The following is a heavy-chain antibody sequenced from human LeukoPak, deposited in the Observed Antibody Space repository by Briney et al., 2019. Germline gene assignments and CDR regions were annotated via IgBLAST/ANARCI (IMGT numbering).Heavy chain of an antibody. J-gene: IGHJ4*02. V-gene: IGHV4-38-2*02. CDR1: GYSISSGYY. CDR3: ARVTGYMIEDYFDY. D-gene: IGHD3-22*01. CDR2: IYDSGST. Sequence: PSETLSLTCTVSGYSISSGYYWGWIRQPPGKGLEWIGYIYDSGSTNYNPSLKSRVTTSLDTSKNQVSLELSSVTAADTAVYYCARVTGYMIEDYFDYWGQGTLVTVSS.